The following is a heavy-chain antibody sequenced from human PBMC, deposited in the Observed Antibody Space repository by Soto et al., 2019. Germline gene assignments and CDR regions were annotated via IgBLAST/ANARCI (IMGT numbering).Heavy chain of an antibody. CDR1: GGTFSSYA. CDR3: ARARDIVVVVAATHYYYGMDV. D-gene: IGHD2-15*01. V-gene: IGHV1-69*13. J-gene: IGHJ6*02. Sequence: SVKVSCKASGGTFSSYAISWVRQAPGQGLEWMGGIIPSFGTANYAQKFQGRVTITADESTSTAYMELSSLRSEDTAVYYCARARDIVVVVAATHYYYGMDVWGQGTTVTVSS. CDR2: IIPSFGTA.